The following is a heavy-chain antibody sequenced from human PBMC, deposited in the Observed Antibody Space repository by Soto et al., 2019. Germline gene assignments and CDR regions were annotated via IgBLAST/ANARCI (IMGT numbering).Heavy chain of an antibody. Sequence: GGALRLSCAASGFTFSSYAMSWVRQAPGKGLEWVSVISGSGDSTYYADSVRGRFTISRDNSKNTLYLQMNSLRAEDTAVYYCAKDRDGAAAGPTKFYGMDVWGQGTTVTVSS. CDR3: AKDRDGAAAGPTKFYGMDV. V-gene: IGHV3-23*01. CDR2: ISGSGDST. D-gene: IGHD6-13*01. CDR1: GFTFSSYA. J-gene: IGHJ6*02.